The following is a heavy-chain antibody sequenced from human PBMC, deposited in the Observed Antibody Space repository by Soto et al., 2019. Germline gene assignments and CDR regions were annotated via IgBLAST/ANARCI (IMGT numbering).Heavy chain of an antibody. CDR3: AHFPYYYASSGYDFDY. Sequence: GPTLVNPTQTLTLTCTFSGFSLSTSGVGVGWIRQPPGKALEWLALIYWNDDKRYSPSLKSRLTITKDTSKNQVVLTMTNMDPVDTATYYCAHFPYYYASSGYDFDYWGQGTLGTVSS. D-gene: IGHD3-22*01. V-gene: IGHV2-5*01. J-gene: IGHJ4*02. CDR1: GFSLSTSGVG. CDR2: IYWNDDK.